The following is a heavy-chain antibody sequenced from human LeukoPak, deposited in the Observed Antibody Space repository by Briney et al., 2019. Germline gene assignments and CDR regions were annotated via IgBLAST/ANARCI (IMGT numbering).Heavy chain of an antibody. J-gene: IGHJ4*02. CDR2: ISWNSGSI. Sequence: GRSLRLSCAASGFTFDDYAMHWVRQAPGKGLEWVSGISWNSGSIGYADSMKGRFTISRDNAKNSLYLQMNSLRAEDTALYYCAKEGMVRGFDYWGQGTLVTVSS. D-gene: IGHD3-10*01. CDR1: GFTFDDYA. V-gene: IGHV3-9*01. CDR3: AKEGMVRGFDY.